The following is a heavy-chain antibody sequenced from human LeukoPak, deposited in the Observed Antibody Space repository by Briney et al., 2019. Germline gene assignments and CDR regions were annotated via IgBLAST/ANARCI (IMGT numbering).Heavy chain of an antibody. V-gene: IGHV4-38-2*02. Sequence: PSETLSLTCTVSGGSISGYYWSWIRQPPGKGLEWIGSIYHSGSTYYNPSLKSRVTISVDTSKNQFSLKLSSVTAADTAVYYCARGVYYYMDVWGKGTTVTVSS. CDR1: GGSISGYY. J-gene: IGHJ6*03. CDR3: ARGVYYYMDV. CDR2: IYHSGST.